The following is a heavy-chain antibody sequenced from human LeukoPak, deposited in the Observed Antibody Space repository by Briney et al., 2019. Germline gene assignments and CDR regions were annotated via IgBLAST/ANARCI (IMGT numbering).Heavy chain of an antibody. Sequence: ASVKVSCKRSGYTFTAYYMYWGRQAPGQRLELMGWINPNSGGTKYAQKFQNRVTMTRDTSISTPYMDLSRLRSDDTAVYYCPRLLYRSGWSPSGYWGEGPLVSVSS. V-gene: IGHV1-2*02. CDR3: PRLLYRSGWSPSGY. D-gene: IGHD6-19*01. J-gene: IGHJ4*02. CDR1: GYTFTAYY. CDR2: INPNSGGT.